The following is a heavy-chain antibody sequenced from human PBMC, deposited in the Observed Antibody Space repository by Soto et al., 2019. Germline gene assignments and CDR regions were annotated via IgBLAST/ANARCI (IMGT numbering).Heavy chain of an antibody. Sequence: SETLSLTCVGSDGAFSGYSWGWVRQAPGKGLEWLGEINYRGDTTYNTSLRSRLTISGDTSKGQFSLSLTSVTAADTALYFCARSYYKILTGYYTWGQGTVVTVSS. CDR1: DGAFSGYS. CDR2: INYRGDT. V-gene: IGHV4-34*01. CDR3: ARSYYKILTGYYT. J-gene: IGHJ4*02. D-gene: IGHD3-9*01.